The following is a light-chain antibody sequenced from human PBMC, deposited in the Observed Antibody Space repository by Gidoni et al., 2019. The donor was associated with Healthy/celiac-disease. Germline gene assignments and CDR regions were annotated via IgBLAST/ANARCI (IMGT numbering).Light chain of an antibody. Sequence: EIVMTQSPATLSVSPGERATLSCRASQSVSSNLAWYQQKPGQATRLLIYGASTRATGIPDRFSGSGSGTEFTLTISSLQSEDFAVYYCQQYNNWPITFGQGTRLEIK. V-gene: IGKV3D-15*01. J-gene: IGKJ5*01. CDR1: QSVSSN. CDR2: GAS. CDR3: QQYNNWPIT.